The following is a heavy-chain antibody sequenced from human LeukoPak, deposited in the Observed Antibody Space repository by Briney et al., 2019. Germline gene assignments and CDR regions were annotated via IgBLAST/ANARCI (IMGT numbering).Heavy chain of an antibody. J-gene: IGHJ4*02. CDR3: VGSTVATFDYFEY. D-gene: IGHD4-23*01. CDR1: GFTFSSYA. CDR2: VRGRSEIT. V-gene: IGHV3-23*01. Sequence: GGSLRLSCAASGFTFSSYAMSWVRQAPGKGLEWVSSVRGRSEITYYADSVKGRFALSRDDSKSRLYLQMGSLRAEDTATYYCVGSTVATFDYFEYWGQGTLVIVSS.